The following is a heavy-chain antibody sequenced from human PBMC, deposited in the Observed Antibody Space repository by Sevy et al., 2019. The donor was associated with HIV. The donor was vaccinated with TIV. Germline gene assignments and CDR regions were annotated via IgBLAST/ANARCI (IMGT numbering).Heavy chain of an antibody. D-gene: IGHD2-21*01. V-gene: IGHV3-7*01. Sequence: GGSLRLSCAASGFTFNNYFMGWVRKAPGKGLEWIANINEDGSQKNYVDSVKGRFTITRDNATNLVYLQMNSLRVDDTAVYYCARELWPGDYWGQGTLVTVSS. CDR2: INEDGSQK. J-gene: IGHJ4*02. CDR3: ARELWPGDY. CDR1: GFTFNNYF.